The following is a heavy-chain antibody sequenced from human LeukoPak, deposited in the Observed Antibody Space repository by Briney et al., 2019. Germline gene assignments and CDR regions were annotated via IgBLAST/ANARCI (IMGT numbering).Heavy chain of an antibody. J-gene: IGHJ6*03. CDR3: ARAAAAQVYYMDV. V-gene: IGHV4-59*11. Sequence: SETLSLTCTVSGGSISSHYWSWIRQLPGKGLEWIGYIYYSGSTNYSPSLKSRVTISVDTSKNQFSLKLSSVTAADTAVYYCARAAAAQVYYMDVWGKGTTVTVSS. CDR2: IYYSGST. D-gene: IGHD6-13*01. CDR1: GGSISSHY.